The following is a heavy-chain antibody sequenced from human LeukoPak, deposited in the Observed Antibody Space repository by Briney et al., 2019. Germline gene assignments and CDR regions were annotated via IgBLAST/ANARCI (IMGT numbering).Heavy chain of an antibody. CDR3: ARGSGNYWFDP. Sequence: ASVKVSCKASGYTFTAYYIHWVRQAPGQGLEWMAWINPNTGDTNYAQKFQGRVIMARDTSISTAYMELSRLRSGDTAVYYSARGSGNYWFDPSGPRTLVTVSS. J-gene: IGHJ5*02. D-gene: IGHD1-26*01. CDR2: INPNTGDT. CDR1: GYTFTAYY. V-gene: IGHV1-2*02.